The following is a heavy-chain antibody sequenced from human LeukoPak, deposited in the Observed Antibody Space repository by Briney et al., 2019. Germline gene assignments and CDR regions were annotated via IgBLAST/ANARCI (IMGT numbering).Heavy chain of an antibody. CDR1: GGSISSGGYY. Sequence: SETLSLTCTVSGGSISSGGYYWSWIRQHPGKGLEWIGYIYYSGSTYCNPSLKSRVTISVDTSKNQFSLKLSSVTAADTAVYYCAREGSYGSGSYPEYWGQGTLVTVSS. D-gene: IGHD3-10*01. V-gene: IGHV4-31*03. J-gene: IGHJ4*02. CDR3: AREGSYGSGSYPEY. CDR2: IYYSGST.